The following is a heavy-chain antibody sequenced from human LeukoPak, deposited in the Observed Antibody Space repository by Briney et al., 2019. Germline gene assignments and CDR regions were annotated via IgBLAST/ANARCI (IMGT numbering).Heavy chain of an antibody. J-gene: IGHJ4*02. CDR2: IYHSGST. V-gene: IGHV4-4*02. CDR1: GGSMSSSTW. D-gene: IGHD3-9*01. Sequence: PSGTLSLTCTVSGGSMSSSTWWTWVRQPPGKGLEWIGEIYHSGSTNYNPSLKSRVTLSVDTSKNQFSLKLSSVTAADTAVYYCARGYYDILTGPHPYFDYWGQGNLVTVSS. CDR3: ARGYYDILTGPHPYFDY.